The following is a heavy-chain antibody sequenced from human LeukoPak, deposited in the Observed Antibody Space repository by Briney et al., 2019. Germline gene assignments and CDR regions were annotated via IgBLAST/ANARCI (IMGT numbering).Heavy chain of an antibody. V-gene: IGHV3-30*03. D-gene: IGHD6-19*01. CDR3: ARDSPLAVAARYFDY. CDR2: ISYDGSNK. J-gene: IGHJ4*02. Sequence: GGSLRLSCAASGFTFSSYGMHWVRQAPGKGLEWVAVISYDGSNKYYADSVKGRFTISRDNSKNTLYLQMNSLRAEDTAVYYCARDSPLAVAARYFDYWGQGTLVTVSS. CDR1: GFTFSSYG.